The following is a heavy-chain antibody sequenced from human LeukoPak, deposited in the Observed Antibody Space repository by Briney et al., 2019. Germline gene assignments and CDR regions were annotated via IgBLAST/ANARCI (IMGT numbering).Heavy chain of an antibody. D-gene: IGHD6-19*01. V-gene: IGHV3-23*01. CDR1: GFTFATYA. J-gene: IGHJ4*02. CDR3: AKRGAGSGGLHY. CDR2: FYETGKT. Sequence: GGSLRLSCAASGFTFATYAMSWVRQAPGKGLEWVSTFYETGKTDHADSVKGRFTISRDTSKNTLYLQMNSLRAEDAATYYCAKRGAGSGGLHYWGQGTLVTVSS.